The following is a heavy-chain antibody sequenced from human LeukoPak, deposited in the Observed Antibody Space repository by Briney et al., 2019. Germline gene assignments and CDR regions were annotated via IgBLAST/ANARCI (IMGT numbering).Heavy chain of an antibody. CDR3: ARTNNYAFDI. V-gene: IGHV3-53*01. Sequence: GGSLRLSCAASGFTASAASAFTVSSNFMSWVRQTPGKGLEWVSILYSGGDSHYADSVKGRFIISRDNPKNTLYLQMNNVRAEDTAVYYCARTNNYAFDIWGLGTMVTVSS. J-gene: IGHJ3*02. CDR1: GFTASAASAFTVSSNF. D-gene: IGHD5-24*01. CDR2: LYSGGDS.